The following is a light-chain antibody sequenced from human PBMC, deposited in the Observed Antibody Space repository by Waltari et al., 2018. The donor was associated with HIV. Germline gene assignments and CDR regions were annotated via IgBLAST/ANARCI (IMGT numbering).Light chain of an antibody. V-gene: IGLV1-47*01. CDR1: TSNIGRKF. CDR2: RNN. Sequence: SVLTPPPSTSGTPVQKVTISSSGSTSNIGRKFVCLYQQFPGTAPKLLIYRNNERPSGGPDRFSGSKSGISASLAITGLRSEDEADYYCAAWDVSLSGWVFGGGTKLTVL. CDR3: AAWDVSLSGWV. J-gene: IGLJ3*02.